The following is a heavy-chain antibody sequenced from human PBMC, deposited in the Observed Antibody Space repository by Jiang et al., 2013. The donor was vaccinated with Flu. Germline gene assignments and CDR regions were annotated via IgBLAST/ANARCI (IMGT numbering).Heavy chain of an antibody. Sequence: LLKPSETLSLTCSVSGVSVSSYYWSWVRQPAGKGLEWIGRIYISGSTNYNPSLKSRVTMSVDTSKNQFSLKLSSVTAADTAVYYCARDLSLRGMDVWGQGTTVTVSS. CDR2: IYISGST. D-gene: IGHD3-16*01. V-gene: IGHV4-4*07. CDR3: ARDLSLRGMDV. J-gene: IGHJ6*02. CDR1: GVSVSSYY.